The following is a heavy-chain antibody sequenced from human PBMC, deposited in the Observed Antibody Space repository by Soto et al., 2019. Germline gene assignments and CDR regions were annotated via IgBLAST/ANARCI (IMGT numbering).Heavy chain of an antibody. CDR2: MNPNSGQA. Sequence: ASVKVSCKASGYTFSSYDINWVRQATGQGLEWMGWMNPNSGQAGYAQKFQGRLTMTRDSSIRTAYMELSNLGSEDTAVYYCARVNYYGSGGYKDFNYYYAMDVWGQGTTVTVSS. CDR3: ARVNYYGSGGYKDFNYYYAMDV. J-gene: IGHJ6*02. V-gene: IGHV1-8*01. D-gene: IGHD3-10*01. CDR1: GYTFSSYD.